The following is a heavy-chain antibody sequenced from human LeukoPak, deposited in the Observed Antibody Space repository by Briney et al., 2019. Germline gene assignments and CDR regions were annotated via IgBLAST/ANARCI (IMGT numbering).Heavy chain of an antibody. V-gene: IGHV1-69*04. J-gene: IGHJ6*03. D-gene: IGHD1-7*01. CDR3: ASWSQLELRAVAYSRWGADYYYYMDV. CDR2: IIPILGIA. CDR1: GGTFSSYA. Sequence: GASVKVSCKASGGTFSSYAISWVRQAPGQGLEWMGRIIPILGIANYAQKFQGRVTITADKSTSTAYMELSSLRSEDTAVYYCASWSQLELRAVAYSRWGADYYYYMDVWGKGTTVTVSS.